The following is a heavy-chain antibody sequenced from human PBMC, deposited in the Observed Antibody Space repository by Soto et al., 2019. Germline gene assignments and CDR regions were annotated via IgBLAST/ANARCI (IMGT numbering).Heavy chain of an antibody. CDR1: GGPFSISA. J-gene: IGHJ6*01. V-gene: IGHV1-69*01. CDR2: IIPIFGTA. D-gene: IGHD2-21*02. Sequence: ASGGPFSISAISWKRQAPGQGLEWMGGIIPIFGTANYAQKFQGRVTITADESTSTAYMELSSLRSEDTAVYYCAVAYCGGDCYLVYYGMGDWGHVTTVPVCS. CDR3: AVAYCGGDCYLVYYGMGD.